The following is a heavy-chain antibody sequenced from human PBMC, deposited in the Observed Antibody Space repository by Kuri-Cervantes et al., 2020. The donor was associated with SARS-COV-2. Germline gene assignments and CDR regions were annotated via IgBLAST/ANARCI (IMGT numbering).Heavy chain of an antibody. CDR1: GFSFSSYS. CDR2: ISSSGSYK. D-gene: IGHD3-10*01. CDR3: AKPGITMVRGVIYWFDP. V-gene: IGHV3-21*04. Sequence: GESLKISCTTSGFSFSSYSMSWVRQAPERGLEWVSYISSSGSYKYYADSVKGRFTISRDNSKNTLYLQMNSLRAEDTAVYYCAKPGITMVRGVIYWFDPWGQGTLVTVSS. J-gene: IGHJ5*02.